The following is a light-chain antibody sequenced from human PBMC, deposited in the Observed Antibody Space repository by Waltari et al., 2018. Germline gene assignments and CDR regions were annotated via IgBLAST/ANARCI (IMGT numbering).Light chain of an antibody. V-gene: IGKV4-1*01. CDR3: HQYYSTPQT. CDR2: WAS. Sequence: DIVLTQSPDSLAVSLGERATINWKSSQSVLYNSDNRNFLAWYQQKPGHPPKLLIYWASTRESGVPDRFSGSGSATDFTLTISSLQAEDVAVYYCHQYYSTPQTFGQGTKLEIK. CDR1: QSVLYNSDNRNF. J-gene: IGKJ2*01.